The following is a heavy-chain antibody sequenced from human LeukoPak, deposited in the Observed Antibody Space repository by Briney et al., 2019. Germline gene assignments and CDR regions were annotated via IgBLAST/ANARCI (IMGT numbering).Heavy chain of an antibody. J-gene: IGHJ3*02. CDR3: PTIFGVVIILLWFGECAIDAFDI. Sequence: ASVKVSCKASGYIFTGYYMHWVRQAPGQGLEWMGWINPNNGGTNYAQKFQGRVTMTWDTSISTAYMELSSLRSEDTAVYYIPTIFGVVIILLWFGECAIDAFDIWGQGTMVTVSS. CDR2: INPNNGGT. D-gene: IGHD3-3*01. CDR1: GYIFTGYY. V-gene: IGHV1-2*02.